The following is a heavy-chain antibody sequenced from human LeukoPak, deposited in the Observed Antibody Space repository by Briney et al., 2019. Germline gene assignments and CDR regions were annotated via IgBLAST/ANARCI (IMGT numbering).Heavy chain of an antibody. J-gene: IGHJ4*02. CDR1: GGSISSGGYY. V-gene: IGHV4-31*03. CDR3: ASIPPIGGYNWNYDDYYFDY. Sequence: SQTLSLTCTVSGGSISSGGYYWSWIRQHPGKSLEWIGYIYYSGSTYYNPSLKSRVTISVDTSKNQFSLKLSSVTAADTAVYYCASIPPIGGYNWNYDDYYFDYWGQGTLVTVSS. CDR2: IYYSGST. D-gene: IGHD1-7*01.